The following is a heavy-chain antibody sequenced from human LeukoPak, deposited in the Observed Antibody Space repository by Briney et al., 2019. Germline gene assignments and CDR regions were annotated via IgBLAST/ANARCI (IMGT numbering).Heavy chain of an antibody. CDR1: GGSISSGGYY. Sequence: SETLSLTCTVSGGSISSGGYYWSWIRQPPGKGLEWIGEINHSGSANYNPSLKRRVAISVDTSMSQLSLRLSSVTAADTAVYYCARSHTAMVYFDCWGQGTLVTVSS. V-gene: IGHV4-61*08. D-gene: IGHD5-18*01. J-gene: IGHJ4*02. CDR3: ARSHTAMVYFDC. CDR2: INHSGSA.